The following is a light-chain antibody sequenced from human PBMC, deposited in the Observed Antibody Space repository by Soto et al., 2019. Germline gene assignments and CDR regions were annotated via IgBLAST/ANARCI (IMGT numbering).Light chain of an antibody. J-gene: IGKJ1*01. CDR2: QTT. CDR1: QYINTR. Sequence: EIGLTQSPATLSSFQGDRVTLSCRASQYINTRLAWYQHRPGQAPRRLIYQTTLRAAGMPARFSASGSGTDSTLTISDVQPEHLAVYDCHQRQSWPRTFGQGTNVDI. V-gene: IGKV3-11*01. CDR3: HQRQSWPRT.